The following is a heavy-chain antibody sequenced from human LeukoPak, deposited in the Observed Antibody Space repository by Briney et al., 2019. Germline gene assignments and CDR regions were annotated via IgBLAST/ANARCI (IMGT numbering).Heavy chain of an antibody. CDR2: IYHSGST. V-gene: IGHV4-39*01. J-gene: IGHJ4*02. CDR1: GFSFSSFW. D-gene: IGHD2-15*01. Sequence: GSLRLSCAASGFSFSSFWMSWIRQAPGKGLEWIGTIYHSGSTEYNPSPKSRVAIFVDTSKNQFSLILHSVAAADTAVYYCARRSEFDNTHYHYFDYWGQGALVTVSS. CDR3: ARRSEFDNTHYHYFDY.